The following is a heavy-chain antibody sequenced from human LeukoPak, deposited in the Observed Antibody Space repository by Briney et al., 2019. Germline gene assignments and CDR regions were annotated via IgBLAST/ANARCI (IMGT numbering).Heavy chain of an antibody. D-gene: IGHD3-9*01. CDR3: AKWGDYDVLTGDYVSDY. V-gene: IGHV3-23*01. J-gene: IGHJ4*02. CDR2: ITGSGGNT. Sequence: GACLRLSCAASGFTFSNYAMSWVRQAPGKGLEWVSAITGSGGNTYYADSVKGRFTISRDNSKNTVFLQMNSLRAEDTAVYYCAKWGDYDVLTGDYVSDYWGQGTLVTVSS. CDR1: GFTFSNYA.